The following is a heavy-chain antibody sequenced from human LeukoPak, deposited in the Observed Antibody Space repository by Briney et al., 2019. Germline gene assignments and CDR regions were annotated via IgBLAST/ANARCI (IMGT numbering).Heavy chain of an antibody. Sequence: ASVTVSCTASGYTFTGYYMHWVRQAPGQGLEWMGWINPNSGGTNYAQKFQGRVTMTRDTSISTAYMELSRLRSDDTAVYYCATGPERGYCSSTSCYADWFDPWGQGTLVTVSS. J-gene: IGHJ5*02. CDR3: ATGPERGYCSSTSCYADWFDP. V-gene: IGHV1-2*02. CDR1: GYTFTGYY. D-gene: IGHD2-2*01. CDR2: INPNSGGT.